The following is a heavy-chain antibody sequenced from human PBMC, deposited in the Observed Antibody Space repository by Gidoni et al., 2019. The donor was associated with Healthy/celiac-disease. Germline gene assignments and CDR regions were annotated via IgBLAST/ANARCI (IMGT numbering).Heavy chain of an antibody. J-gene: IGHJ4*02. CDR3: ARDWQGVPDY. CDR2: ISYDGSNK. Sequence: QVQPVESGGGVVQPGRSLRLSCAASGFTFSSYAMHWVRQAPGKGLEWVAVISYDGSNKYYADSVKGRFTISRDNSKNTLYLQMNSLRAEDTAVYYCARDWQGVPDYWGQGTLVTVSS. D-gene: IGHD1-1*01. CDR1: GFTFSSYA. V-gene: IGHV3-30*04.